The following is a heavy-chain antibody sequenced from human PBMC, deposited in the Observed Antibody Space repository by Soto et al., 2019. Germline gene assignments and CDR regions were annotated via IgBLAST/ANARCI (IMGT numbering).Heavy chain of an antibody. Sequence: PSETLSLTCTVSGGSISRYYWSWIRQPPGKGLEWIGYIYYSGSTNYNPSLKSRVTISVDTSKNQFSLKLSSVTAADTAVYYCGRAYYDILTGYPEYYYYMDVWGKGTTVTVSS. J-gene: IGHJ6*03. CDR3: GRAYYDILTGYPEYYYYMDV. CDR2: IYYSGST. V-gene: IGHV4-59*01. CDR1: GGSISRYY. D-gene: IGHD3-9*01.